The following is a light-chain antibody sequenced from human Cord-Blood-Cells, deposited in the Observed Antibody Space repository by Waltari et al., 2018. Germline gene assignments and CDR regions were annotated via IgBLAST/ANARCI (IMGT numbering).Light chain of an antibody. J-gene: IGKJ4*01. V-gene: IGKV2-28*01. CDR3: MQALQTPLT. CDR1: QSLLHSNGYNY. Sequence: DMVMTQSPLSLPVTPGEPASIPCRSSQSLLHSNGYNYLDWYLQKPGQSPQLLIYLGSNRASGGPDRFSGSGSGTDFTLKISRVEAEDVGVYYCMQALQTPLTFGGGTKVEIK. CDR2: LGS.